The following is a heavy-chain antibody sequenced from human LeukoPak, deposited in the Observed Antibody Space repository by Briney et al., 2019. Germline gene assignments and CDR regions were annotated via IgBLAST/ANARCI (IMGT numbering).Heavy chain of an antibody. Sequence: SETLSLSCTVSGGSVDNSNYYWGWIRQPPGKGLEWIGSIYYTGSTYYNPSLKSRLTISMDTSKNQNSLRLTSVSAADTGVFYCARHTYASSSPFGDWGQGTLVTDSS. D-gene: IGHD6-6*01. V-gene: IGHV4-39*01. CDR2: IYYTGST. CDR1: GGSVDNSNYY. J-gene: IGHJ4*02. CDR3: ARHTYASSSPFGD.